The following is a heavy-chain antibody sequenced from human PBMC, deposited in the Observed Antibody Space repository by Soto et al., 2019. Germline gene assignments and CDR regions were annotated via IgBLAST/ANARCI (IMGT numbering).Heavy chain of an antibody. CDR1: GIIFSDHF. CDR3: TRVHCSSTACYGPES. CDR2: SKNRAQSYTT. V-gene: IGHV3-72*01. Sequence: GGSLRLSCAVSGIIFSDHFMDGVRQAPRKGLEWVGRSKNRAQSYTTEYAASVRGRFTISRDDSKNSLYLQMYSLETEDTAVYYCTRVHCSSTACYGPESLGLGTLVPVSS. J-gene: IGHJ5*02. D-gene: IGHD2-2*01.